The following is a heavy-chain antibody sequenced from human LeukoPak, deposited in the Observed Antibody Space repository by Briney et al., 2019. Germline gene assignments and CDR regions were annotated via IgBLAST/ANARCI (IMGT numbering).Heavy chain of an antibody. V-gene: IGHV3-23*01. D-gene: IGHD3-3*01. Sequence: QPGGSLRLSCAASGFTFSSYAMSWVRQAPGKGLDWVSAISGSGGSTYYADSVKGRFTISRDNSKNTLYLQMNSLRAEDTAVYYCANNYDFWSGYLDYWGQGTLVTVSS. CDR2: ISGSGGST. CDR3: ANNYDFWSGYLDY. J-gene: IGHJ4*02. CDR1: GFTFSSYA.